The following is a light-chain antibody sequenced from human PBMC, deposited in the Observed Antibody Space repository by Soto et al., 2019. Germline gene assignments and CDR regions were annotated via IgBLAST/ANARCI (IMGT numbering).Light chain of an antibody. CDR2: KVT. J-gene: IGKJ1*01. V-gene: IGKV1-5*03. Sequence: DIQMTQSPSTLSASVGDRVTIPCRANQTISNCLAWYQQKPGKAAILLIYKVTSLETGVPARFSGGGSGTEFTLTISRLHPDDFAPYYCHQYYDYSTFGQGTKVDVK. CDR3: HQYYDYST. CDR1: QTISNC.